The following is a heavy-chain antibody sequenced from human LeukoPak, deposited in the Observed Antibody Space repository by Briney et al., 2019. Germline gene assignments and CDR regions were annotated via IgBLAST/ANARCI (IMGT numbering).Heavy chain of an antibody. CDR3: AKAVRTGTYYFDY. J-gene: IGHJ4*02. D-gene: IGHD1-1*01. CDR1: GFTFNTYA. V-gene: IGHV3-23*01. Sequence: GGSLRLSCAASGFTFNTYAMTWVRQAPGKGLEWVSALSGSGLSTYYADSVKGRFTISRDNFNNMLYSQMNSLRAEDTAVYYCAKAVRTGTYYFDYWGRGTLVTVSS. CDR2: LSGSGLST.